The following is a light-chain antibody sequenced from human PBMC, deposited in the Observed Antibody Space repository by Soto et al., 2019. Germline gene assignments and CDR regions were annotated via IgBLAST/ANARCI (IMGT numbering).Light chain of an antibody. CDR2: AAS. CDR1: QGIRSD. V-gene: IGKV1-8*01. CDR3: QQYYSYPLT. J-gene: IGKJ4*01. Sequence: AIRMTQSPSSFSASTGDRVTITCRASQGIRSDLAWYQQKPGKAPKLLIYAASTLQSGVPSRFSGSGSGTDFTLTISCLQSEDFATDYCQQYYSYPLTCGGGTKVEIK.